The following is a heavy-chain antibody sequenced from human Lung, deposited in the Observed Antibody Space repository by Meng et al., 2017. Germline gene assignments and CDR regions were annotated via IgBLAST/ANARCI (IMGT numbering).Heavy chain of an antibody. J-gene: IGHJ4*02. CDR2: INPKSGDT. V-gene: IGHV1-2*06. CDR1: GYNFPDYY. D-gene: IGHD6-25*01. CDR3: ARDEDISAAGKLFGDY. Sequence: QVHLSQSGGVEKKRGASGKVPCKPSGYNFPDYYIHWVRRAPGQGLEWMGRINPKSGDTHYAQKFQARVTMTGDTSISTAYMELSGLRSDDTAMYYCARDEDISAAGKLFGDYWGQGTLVTVSS.